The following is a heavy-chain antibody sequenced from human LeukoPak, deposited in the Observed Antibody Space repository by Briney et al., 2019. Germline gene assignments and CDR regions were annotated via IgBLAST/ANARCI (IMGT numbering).Heavy chain of an antibody. J-gene: IGHJ4*02. D-gene: IGHD2-2*01. CDR3: ARGGALVVVPAAINY. Sequence: ASVKVSCKASGYTFTGYYMHWARQAPGQGLEWMGWINPNSGGTNYAQKFQGRVTMTRDTSISTAYMELSRLRSDDTAVYYCARGGALVVVPAAINYWGQGTLVTVSS. CDR1: GYTFTGYY. V-gene: IGHV1-2*02. CDR2: INPNSGGT.